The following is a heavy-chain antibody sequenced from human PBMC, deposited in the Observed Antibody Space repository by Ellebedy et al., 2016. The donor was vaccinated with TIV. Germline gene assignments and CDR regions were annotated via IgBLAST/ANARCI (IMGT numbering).Heavy chain of an antibody. V-gene: IGHV2-5*02. Sequence: SGPPLVKPTQTLTLTCTFSGFSLSTSGVGVGWIRQPPGKALEWLALIYWDDDKRYSPSLKSRLTITKDTSKNQVVLTMTNMDPVDTATYYCALSILDFGTNSDFDYWGQGTLVTVSS. D-gene: IGHD4-23*01. CDR3: ALSILDFGTNSDFDY. CDR1: GFSLSTSGVG. CDR2: IYWDDDK. J-gene: IGHJ4*02.